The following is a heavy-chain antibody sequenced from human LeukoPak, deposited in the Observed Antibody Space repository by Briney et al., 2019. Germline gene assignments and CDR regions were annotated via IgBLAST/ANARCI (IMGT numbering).Heavy chain of an antibody. J-gene: IGHJ4*02. CDR3: AKDLGIAAAGPV. V-gene: IGHV3-23*01. Sequence: GGTLRLSCAASGFTFSSYGMSWVRQAPGKGLEWVSAISGSGGSTYYADSVKGRFTISRDNSKNTLYLQMNSLRAEDTAVYYCAKDLGIAAAGPVWGQGTLVTVSS. CDR1: GFTFSSYG. D-gene: IGHD6-13*01. CDR2: ISGSGGST.